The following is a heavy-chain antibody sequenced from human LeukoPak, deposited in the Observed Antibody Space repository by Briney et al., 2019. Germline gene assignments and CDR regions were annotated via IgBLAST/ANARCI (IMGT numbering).Heavy chain of an antibody. CDR3: ARVYYDSRNAFDI. Sequence: PGGSLRLSCAASGFTFSSYSMNWVRQAPGKGLEWLSYISSNSRTISYADSVKGRFTISRDNAKNSLYLQMNSLRAEDTAVYYCARVYYDSRNAFDIWGQGTMVTVSS. CDR1: GFTFSSYS. D-gene: IGHD3-22*01. J-gene: IGHJ3*02. CDR2: ISSNSRTI. V-gene: IGHV3-48*01.